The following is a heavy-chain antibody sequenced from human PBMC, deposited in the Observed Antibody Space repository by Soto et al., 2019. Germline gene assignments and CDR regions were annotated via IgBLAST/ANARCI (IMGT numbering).Heavy chain of an antibody. D-gene: IGHD3-3*01. CDR1: GYTFTSYG. V-gene: IGHV1-18*01. Sequence: QVQLVQSGAEVKKPGASVKVSCKASGYTFTSYGISWVRQAPGQGLEWMGWISAYNGNTNYAQKLQGRVTMTTDTSTSTAYMELSSVSSNETSVYSCARDPPSFGVIDDYWGQGTLVTVSS. CDR3: ARDPPSFGVIDDY. J-gene: IGHJ4*02. CDR2: ISAYNGNT.